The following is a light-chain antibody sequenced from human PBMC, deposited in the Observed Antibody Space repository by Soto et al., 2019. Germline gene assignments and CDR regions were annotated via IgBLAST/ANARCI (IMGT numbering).Light chain of an antibody. V-gene: IGKV3-11*01. CDR2: DAS. CDR1: QSVRNY. J-gene: IGKJ4*01. CDR3: QQRSDWPPLT. Sequence: EIVLTQSPATLSLSPGERATLSCRASQSVRNYLAWYQQKPGQAPRLLIYDASNRATGVPARFSGSGSGTDFTLNISSLEPEDFAVYYCQQRSDWPPLTFGGGNKVDIK.